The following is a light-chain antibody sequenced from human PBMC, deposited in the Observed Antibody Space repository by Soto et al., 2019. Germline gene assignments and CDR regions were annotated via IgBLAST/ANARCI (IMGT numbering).Light chain of an antibody. V-gene: IGLV1-44*01. Sequence: QSVLTQPPSASGTPGQRVTISCSGSNSNIGSNPVHWYQQFPGTAPKVLIYSNYQRPSGVPDRFSGSKSGTSASLAISGLQSEDEADYYCAAWDDRLSDLPFGGGTKVTVL. CDR1: NSNIGSNP. J-gene: IGLJ2*01. CDR3: AAWDDRLSDLP. CDR2: SNY.